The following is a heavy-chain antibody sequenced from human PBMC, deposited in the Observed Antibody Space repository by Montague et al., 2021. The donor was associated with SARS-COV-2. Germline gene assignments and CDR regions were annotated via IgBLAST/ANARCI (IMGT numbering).Heavy chain of an antibody. CDR3: ARHYYFDTSGQTPPFDY. CDR1: GGSISTSIYY. D-gene: IGHD3-22*01. J-gene: IGHJ4*02. Sequence: SETLSLTCTVSGGSISTSIYYWGRPRLPPGKGLECIGTIYYSGSTYYNPSLTSPVTISVDTSKNPFSLKLSSVTAADTAVYYCARHYYFDTSGQTPPFDYWGQGTLVSVSS. V-gene: IGHV4-39*01. CDR2: IYYSGST.